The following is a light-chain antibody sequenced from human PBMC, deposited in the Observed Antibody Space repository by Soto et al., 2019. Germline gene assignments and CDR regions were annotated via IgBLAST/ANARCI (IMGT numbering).Light chain of an antibody. J-gene: IGLJ1*01. V-gene: IGLV2-14*01. Sequence: QSALTQPASVSGSPGQSITISCTGTSSDLGGYNFVSWYQHHPGKAPKLMIYQVSNRPSGVSNRFSGSKSGNTASLTISVLQAEDEADYYCCSEASSSPYVFGTGTKLTVL. CDR2: QVS. CDR3: CSEASSSPYV. CDR1: SSDLGGYNF.